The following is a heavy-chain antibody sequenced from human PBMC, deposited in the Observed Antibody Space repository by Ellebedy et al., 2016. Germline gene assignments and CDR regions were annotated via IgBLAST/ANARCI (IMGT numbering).Heavy chain of an antibody. CDR3: ARVHCGSISCYGWDLDY. Sequence: GGSLRLSCAASGFTVSTNYMHWVRQPQGKGLEWVAAFGTAGDTYYQASLKGRFTISRDNSKNTSYLQMNSLRAEDTAVYYCARVHCGSISCYGWDLDYWGQGTLVTVSS. CDR2: FGTAGDT. CDR1: GFTVSTNY. D-gene: IGHD2-2*01. V-gene: IGHV3-13*01. J-gene: IGHJ4*02.